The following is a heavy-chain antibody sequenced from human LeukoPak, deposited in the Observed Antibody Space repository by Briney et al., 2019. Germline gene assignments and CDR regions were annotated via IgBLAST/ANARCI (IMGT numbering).Heavy chain of an antibody. CDR3: ARVSAAHIYGLDV. V-gene: IGHV3-33*01. CDR2: IWYDGSNK. CDR1: GXTFSDYG. Sequence: PGGSLRLSCATSGXTFSDYGMHWVRQAPGKGLEWVALIWYDGSNKYYAASVRGRFTISRDNSKNTLYLQMNSLRAGDTAVYYCARVSAAHIYGLDVWGQGTTVTVSS. J-gene: IGHJ6*02.